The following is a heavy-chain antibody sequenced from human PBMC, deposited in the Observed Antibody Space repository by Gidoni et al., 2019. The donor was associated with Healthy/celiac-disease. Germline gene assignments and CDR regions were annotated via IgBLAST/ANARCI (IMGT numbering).Heavy chain of an antibody. J-gene: IGHJ4*02. CDR2: IKQDGSEK. V-gene: IGHV3-7*01. CDR3: ARDRDYGSGSYYHY. CDR1: GFTFSSYW. Sequence: EVQLVESGGGLVQPGGSLRLSCAASGFTFSSYWMSWVRQAPGKGLGWVANIKQDGSEKYYVDSGKGRFTISRDNAKNSLYLQMNSLRAEDTAVYYCARDRDYGSGSYYHYWGQGTLVTVSS. D-gene: IGHD3-10*01.